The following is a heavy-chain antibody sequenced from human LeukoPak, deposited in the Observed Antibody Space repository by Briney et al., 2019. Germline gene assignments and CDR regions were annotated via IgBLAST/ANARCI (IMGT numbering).Heavy chain of an antibody. CDR3: ARSNHADDF. J-gene: IGHJ4*02. D-gene: IGHD1-14*01. CDR2: INTSGSST. Sequence: PGGSLRLSCAASGFTFSDYRMHWVRQVAAKERVWVSRINTSGSSTTYAESVKGRFTISRDNAKNTLYLQMDSLRAEDTGVYYCARSNHADDFWGQGTLVTVSS. CDR1: GFTFSDYR. V-gene: IGHV3-74*03.